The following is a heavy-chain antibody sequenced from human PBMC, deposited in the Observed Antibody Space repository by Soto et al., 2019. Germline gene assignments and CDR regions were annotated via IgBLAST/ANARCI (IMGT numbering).Heavy chain of an antibody. Sequence: ASAEASCKASRGTFSSYAISCVRQSPGQGLEWMGGIIPIFGGTNYAQKFQGWVTMTRDTSISTAYMELSRLRSDDTAVYYCARRAYDSSGYYYEGHNWFDPWGQGTLVTVSS. CDR2: IIPIFGGT. D-gene: IGHD3-22*01. CDR3: ARRAYDSSGYYYEGHNWFDP. V-gene: IGHV1-2*04. J-gene: IGHJ5*02. CDR1: RGTFSSYA.